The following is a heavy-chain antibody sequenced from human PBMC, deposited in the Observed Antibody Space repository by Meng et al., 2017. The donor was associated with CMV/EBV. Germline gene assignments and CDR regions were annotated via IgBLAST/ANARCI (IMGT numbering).Heavy chain of an antibody. Sequence: YGGSFSGYYWSWLRQPPGKGLEWIGEINHSGSTNYNPSLKSRVTISVDTSKNQFSLKLSSVTAADTAVYYCARFPRYSSSWYIVDYWGQGALVTVSS. J-gene: IGHJ4*02. CDR1: GGSFSGYY. CDR3: ARFPRYSSSWYIVDY. D-gene: IGHD6-13*01. V-gene: IGHV4-34*01. CDR2: INHSGST.